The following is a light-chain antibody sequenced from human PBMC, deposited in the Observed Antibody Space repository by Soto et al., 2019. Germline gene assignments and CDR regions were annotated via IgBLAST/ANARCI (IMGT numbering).Light chain of an antibody. CDR1: QSVLYSSNNKNY. CDR3: QQYYSYPRT. V-gene: IGKV4-1*01. Sequence: PFPHSMAVSKDERATINCKSSQSVLYSSNNKNYLAWYQQKPGQPPKLLIYWASTRESGVPDRFSGSGSGTDFTLTISCLQSEDFATYYCQQYYSYPRTFGQGTKVDI. J-gene: IGKJ1*01. CDR2: WAS.